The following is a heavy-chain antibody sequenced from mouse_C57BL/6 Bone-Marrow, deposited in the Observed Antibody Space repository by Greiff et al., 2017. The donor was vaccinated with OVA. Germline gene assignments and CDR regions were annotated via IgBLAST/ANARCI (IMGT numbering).Heavy chain of an antibody. Sequence: EVQVVESGGDLVKPGGSLKLSCAASGFTFSSYGMSWVRQTPDQRLEWVATISSGGSYTYYPDSVTGRFTISRDNAKNTLYLQMSSLKSVDTAMYYCARRGKYDYDGTTGDWFDYWGQGTLVTVSA. J-gene: IGHJ3*01. CDR3: ARRGKYDYDGTTGDWFDY. D-gene: IGHD2-4*01. CDR1: GFTFSSYG. V-gene: IGHV5-6*01. CDR2: ISSGGSYT.